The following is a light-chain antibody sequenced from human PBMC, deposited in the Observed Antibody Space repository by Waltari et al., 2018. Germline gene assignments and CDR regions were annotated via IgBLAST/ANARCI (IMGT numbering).Light chain of an antibody. J-gene: IGKJ4*01. CDR2: GAS. Sequence: EIVMTQSPVTLSVSPGERATLSCWASQTVGSDLAWYQQKPGQPPRLLIYGASTRATDIPARFRGHGSGTEFTLTISGLQSEDFAVYYCQQYNEWPPLTFGGGTKVDIK. CDR3: QQYNEWPPLT. V-gene: IGKV3-15*01. CDR1: QTVGSD.